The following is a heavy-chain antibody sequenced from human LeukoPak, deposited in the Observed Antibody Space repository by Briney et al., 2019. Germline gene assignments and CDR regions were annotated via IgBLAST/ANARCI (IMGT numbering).Heavy chain of an antibody. Sequence: PSETLSLTCTVSGGSVSSGSYYWSWIRQPPGKGLEYIEYIYYTGSTNYNPSLKSRVTISVDTSKNQFSLKLSSVTAADTAVYYCARADITIFGVVIPNWFDPWGQGTLVTVSS. V-gene: IGHV4-61*01. CDR3: ARADITIFGVVIPNWFDP. CDR2: IYYTGST. CDR1: GGSVSSGSYY. D-gene: IGHD3-3*01. J-gene: IGHJ5*02.